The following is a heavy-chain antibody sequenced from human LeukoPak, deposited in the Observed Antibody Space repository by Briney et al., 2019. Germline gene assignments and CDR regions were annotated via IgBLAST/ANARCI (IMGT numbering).Heavy chain of an antibody. CDR2: IYLADSDA. CDR3: ARPRTETGYDAFDI. CDR1: GYSYNSYW. J-gene: IGHJ3*02. D-gene: IGHD2-15*01. Sequence: GESLKISCKGSGYSYNSYWIGWVRQMPGKGLEWMGIIYLADSDARYSPSFLGQVSFSADRSINTAYLQWSSLRASDTAMYYCARPRTETGYDAFDIWGQGTMVTVSS. V-gene: IGHV5-51*01.